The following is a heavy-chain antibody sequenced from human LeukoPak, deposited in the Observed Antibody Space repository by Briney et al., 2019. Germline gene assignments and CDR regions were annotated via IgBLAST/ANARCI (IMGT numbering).Heavy chain of an antibody. CDR3: ATPVSPLSSGYYGDFDY. D-gene: IGHD3-22*01. V-gene: IGHV3-30*04. J-gene: IGHJ4*02. CDR1: GFTFSSYA. CDR2: ISYDGSNK. Sequence: GRSLRLSCAASGFTFSSYAMHWVRQAPGKGLEWVAVISYDGSNKYYADSVKGRFTISRDNSKNTLYLQMNSLRAEDTAVYYCATPVSPLSSGYYGDFDYWGQGTLVTASS.